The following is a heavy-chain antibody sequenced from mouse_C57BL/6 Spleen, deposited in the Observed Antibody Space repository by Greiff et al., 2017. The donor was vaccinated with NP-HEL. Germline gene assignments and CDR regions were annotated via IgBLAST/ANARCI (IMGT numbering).Heavy chain of an antibody. V-gene: IGHV1-55*01. CDR3: ARGRPFYYGSSYGAMDY. Sequence: QVQLQQPGAELVKPGASVKMSCKASGYTFTSYWITWVKQRPGQGLEWIGDIYPGSGSTNYNEKFKSKATLTVDTSSSTAYMQLSSLTSEDSAVYYCARGRPFYYGSSYGAMDYWGQGTSVTVSS. CDR1: GYTFTSYW. CDR2: IYPGSGST. J-gene: IGHJ4*01. D-gene: IGHD1-1*01.